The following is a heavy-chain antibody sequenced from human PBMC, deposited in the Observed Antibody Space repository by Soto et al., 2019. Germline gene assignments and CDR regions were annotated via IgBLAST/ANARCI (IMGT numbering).Heavy chain of an antibody. CDR1: GFDASVNF. CDR3: VKGNYYYGMDI. V-gene: IGHV3-66*01. J-gene: IGHJ6*02. Sequence: EVQLVESGGTLVQPGGSLKLSCAASGFDASVNFMTWVRQAPGKGLEWVTAINNAGTTFYADSVKGRFSISRDDSKNTLYLQMNSLRVVETAMYYWVKGNYYYGMDIWGQGTAVTVSS. CDR2: INNAGTT.